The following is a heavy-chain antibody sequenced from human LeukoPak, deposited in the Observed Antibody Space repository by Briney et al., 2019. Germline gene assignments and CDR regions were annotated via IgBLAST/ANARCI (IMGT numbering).Heavy chain of an antibody. CDR1: GFTFSNYA. CDR3: AKDRGVVRGDY. D-gene: IGHD2-21*01. J-gene: IGHJ4*02. V-gene: IGHV3-23*01. CDR2: ISGSGGST. Sequence: GGSLRLSCAGSGFTFSNYAMSWVRQAPGKGLEWVSGISGSGGSTYYADSVEGRFTISRDNSKNTLYLQMNSLRAEDTAVYYCAKDRGVVRGDYWGQGTLVTVSS.